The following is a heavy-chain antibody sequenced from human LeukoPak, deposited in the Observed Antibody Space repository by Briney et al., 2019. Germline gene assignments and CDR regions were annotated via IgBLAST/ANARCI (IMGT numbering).Heavy chain of an antibody. CDR3: ARHGLPYDILTGYYKDYYYYYGMDV. Sequence: SETLSLTCTVSGGSISSYYWSWIRQPPGKGLEWIGYIYYSGSTNYNPSLKSRVTISVDTSKNQFSLKLSSVTAADTAVYYCARHGLPYDILTGYYKDYYYYYGMDVWGQGTTVTVSS. J-gene: IGHJ6*02. V-gene: IGHV4-59*08. CDR1: GGSISSYY. D-gene: IGHD3-9*01. CDR2: IYYSGST.